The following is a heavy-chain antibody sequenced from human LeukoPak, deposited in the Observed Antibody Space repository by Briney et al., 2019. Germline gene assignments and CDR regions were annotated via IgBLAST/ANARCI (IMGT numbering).Heavy chain of an antibody. V-gene: IGHV3-23*01. CDR1: GFTLSSYA. CDR3: AKGGSSWYPTPDY. CDR2: ISGSGGST. Sequence: GGSLRLSCAASGFTLSSYAVSWVRQAPGKGLEWVSAISGSGGSTYYVDSVKGRFTISRDNSKNTLYLQMNSLRAEDTAVYYCAKGGSSWYPTPDYWGQGTLVTVSS. D-gene: IGHD6-13*01. J-gene: IGHJ4*02.